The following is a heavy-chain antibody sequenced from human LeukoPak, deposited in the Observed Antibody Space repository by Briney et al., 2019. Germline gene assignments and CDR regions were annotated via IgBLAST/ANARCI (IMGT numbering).Heavy chain of an antibody. D-gene: IGHD3-10*01. V-gene: IGHV3-30*04. Sequence: GGSLRLSCAASGFTFSSYAMHWVRQAPGKGLEWVAVISYDGSNKYYADSVRGRFTISRDNSKNTLYLQMNSLRAEDTAVYYCARDALTSKRGKGYYYYYMDAWGKGTTVTVSS. CDR1: GFTFSSYA. CDR2: ISYDGSNK. J-gene: IGHJ6*03. CDR3: ARDALTSKRGKGYYYYYMDA.